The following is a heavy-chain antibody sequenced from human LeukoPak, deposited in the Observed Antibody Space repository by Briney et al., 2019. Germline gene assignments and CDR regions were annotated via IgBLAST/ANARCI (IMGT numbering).Heavy chain of an antibody. CDR2: VYPGDSDT. V-gene: IGHV5-51*01. Sequence: GESLKISCKGSGYSFTTYWIGWVRQMPGKGLEWMGIVYPGDSDTTYSPSFQGQVTISADKSISTAYLQWSSLKASDSAMYYCGRIPAAGSLKGSFDIWGQGTMVTVSS. CDR1: GYSFTTYW. CDR3: GRIPAAGSLKGSFDI. D-gene: IGHD6-13*01. J-gene: IGHJ3*02.